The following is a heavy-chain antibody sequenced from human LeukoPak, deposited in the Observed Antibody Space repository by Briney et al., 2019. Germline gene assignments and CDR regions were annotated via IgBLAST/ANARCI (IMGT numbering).Heavy chain of an antibody. J-gene: IGHJ4*02. CDR1: GFSVTTDH. V-gene: IGHV3-53*01. Sequence: GGCLRLSCAASGFSVTTDHMSWVRQAPGKGLEWVSIIYSDGSTYYADTVKGRFTISRDICKNTVDLQVNSLRDEDTAVYYCARVWELSYDYWGQGTLVTVSS. D-gene: IGHD3-16*02. CDR2: IYSDGST. CDR3: ARVWELSYDY.